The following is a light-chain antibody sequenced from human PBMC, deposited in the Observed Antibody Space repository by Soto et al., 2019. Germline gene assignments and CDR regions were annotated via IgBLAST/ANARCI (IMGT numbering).Light chain of an antibody. Sequence: DIQMTHSPSSVSASVGHRVTITCRASQSIDTWLAWYQQKPGKAPELLIYSASTLQSGVPSRFSGSGSGTDFTLTISSLQPEDFAPYYCQQADTFPLTFGQGTRLEIK. J-gene: IGKJ2*01. CDR2: SAS. CDR3: QQADTFPLT. V-gene: IGKV1-12*01. CDR1: QSIDTW.